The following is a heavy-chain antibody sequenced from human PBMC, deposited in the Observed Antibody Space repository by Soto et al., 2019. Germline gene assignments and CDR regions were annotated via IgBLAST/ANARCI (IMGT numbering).Heavy chain of an antibody. D-gene: IGHD2-15*01. J-gene: IGHJ6*01. Sequence: QVQLQESGPGLVKPSETLSLTCTVSGGSISSYYWSWIRQPPGKGLEWIGYIYYSGSTNYNPSLKSRVTISVDTSKNQFSLKLSSVTAADTAVYYCASSPARRVYYYYGMDVW. CDR3: ASSPARRVYYYYGMDV. CDR1: GGSISSYY. V-gene: IGHV4-59*01. CDR2: IYYSGST.